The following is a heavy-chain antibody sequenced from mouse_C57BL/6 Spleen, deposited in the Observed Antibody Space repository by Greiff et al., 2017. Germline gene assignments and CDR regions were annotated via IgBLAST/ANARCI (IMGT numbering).Heavy chain of an antibody. Sequence: QVQLQQPGAELVKPGASVKMSCTASGYTFTSYGITWVKQRPGQGLEWIGDIYPGSGSTNYNEKFKSKATLTVDTSSSTADMQPSSLTAEDSAVYYCASSFYYDYYGCAYWGQGTLVTVSA. V-gene: IGHV1-55*01. J-gene: IGHJ3*01. CDR2: IYPGSGST. D-gene: IGHD2-4*01. CDR3: ASSFYYDYYGCAY. CDR1: GYTFTSYG.